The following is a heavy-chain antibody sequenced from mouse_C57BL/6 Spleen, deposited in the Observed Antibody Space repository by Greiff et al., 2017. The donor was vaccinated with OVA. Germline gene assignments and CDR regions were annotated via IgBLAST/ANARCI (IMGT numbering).Heavy chain of an antibody. CDR3: ARDYYGSSFYWYFDV. CDR2: IWWDDDK. J-gene: IGHJ1*03. V-gene: IGHV8-8*01. CDR1: GFSLSTFGMG. Sequence: QVQLKESGPGILQPSQTLSLTCSFSGFSLSTFGMGVGWIRQPSGKGLEWLAHIWWDDDKYYNPALKSRLTISKDTSKNQVFLKIANVDTADTATYYCARDYYGSSFYWYFDVWGTGTTVTVSS. D-gene: IGHD1-1*01.